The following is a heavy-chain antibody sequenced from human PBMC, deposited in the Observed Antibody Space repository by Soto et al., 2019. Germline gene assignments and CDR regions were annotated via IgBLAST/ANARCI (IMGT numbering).Heavy chain of an antibody. J-gene: IGHJ4*02. D-gene: IGHD3-16*02. CDR2: IVVGSGNT. CDR1: GFTFTSSA. CDR3: AADEEVITFGGVIVPTPDY. V-gene: IGHV1-58*02. Sequence: GASVKVSCKASGFTFTSSAMQWVRQARGQRLEWIGWIVVGSGNTNYAQKFQERVTITRDMSTSTAYMELSSLRSEDTAVYYCAADEEVITFGGVIVPTPDYWGQGTLVTVSS.